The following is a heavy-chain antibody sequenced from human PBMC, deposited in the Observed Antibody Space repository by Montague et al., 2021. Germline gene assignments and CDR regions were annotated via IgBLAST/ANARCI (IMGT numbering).Heavy chain of an antibody. CDR1: GFIFNNYV. V-gene: IGHV3-9*01. CDR2: INGNSINI. Sequence: PRLSCAASGFIFNNYVMNWVRQAPGKGLEWVSGINGNSINIDYADSVKGRFTISRDNAKNSLYPQMNSLRAEDTAFYYCVKDTRDYYPDFWGQGILVAVSS. CDR3: VKDTRDYYPDF. J-gene: IGHJ4*02. D-gene: IGHD3-3*01.